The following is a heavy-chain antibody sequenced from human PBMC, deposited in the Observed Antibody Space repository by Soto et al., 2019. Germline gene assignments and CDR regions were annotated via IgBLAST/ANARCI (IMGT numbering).Heavy chain of an antibody. CDR1: GGSISSYY. J-gene: IGHJ4*02. V-gene: IGHV4-59*12. CDR2: IFYTEST. CDR3: ARGGEMATASDY. Sequence: SETLSLTCTVSGGSISSYYWIWIRQPPGKGLEWIGSIFYTESTDYNPSLKSRVTISLDNAKNSLYLQMNSLRAEDTAVYYCARGGEMATASDYWGQGTLVTVSS. D-gene: IGHD5-18*01.